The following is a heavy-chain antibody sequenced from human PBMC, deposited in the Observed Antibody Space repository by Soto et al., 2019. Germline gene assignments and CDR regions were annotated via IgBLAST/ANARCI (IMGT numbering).Heavy chain of an antibody. CDR2: TSYDGSDK. J-gene: IGHJ1*01. D-gene: IGHD3-16*01. Sequence: QVQLVESGGGVVQPGTSLRVSCVGSGFTFRSYVIHWVRQAPGKGLEWVALTSYDGSDKYYDDSVRGRFTISRDNSRNTVELQMDRLRLEDTALYYCARWGTPGGLEVWGQGTLVSV. V-gene: IGHV3-30*19. CDR1: GFTFRSYV. CDR3: ARWGTPGGLEV.